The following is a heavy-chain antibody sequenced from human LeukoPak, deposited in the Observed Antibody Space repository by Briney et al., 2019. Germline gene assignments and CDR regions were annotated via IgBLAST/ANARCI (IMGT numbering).Heavy chain of an antibody. CDR2: IYYSGST. V-gene: IGHV4-34*01. D-gene: IGHD3-16*01. CDR3: ARHYGP. Sequence: PSETLSLTCAVYGGSFSGYYWSWIRQPPGKGLEWIGSIYYSGSTYYNPSLKSRVTISVDTSKNQFSLKLNSVTATDTAVYYCARHYGPWGQGTLVTVSS. CDR1: GGSFSGYY. J-gene: IGHJ4*02.